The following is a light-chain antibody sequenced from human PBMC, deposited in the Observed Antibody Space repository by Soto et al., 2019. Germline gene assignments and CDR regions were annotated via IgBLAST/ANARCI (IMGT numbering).Light chain of an antibody. V-gene: IGKV3-15*01. CDR1: QSLNRD. CDR2: GAS. J-gene: IGKJ1*01. Sequence: IVMTQSPATLSMSPGERATRSCRASQSLNRDLAWYQQKPGQSPRLLIFGASIRATGIPARFSGSGSGTEFTLTIGSLQSEDCALYYCQQYNNWPGTFGQGTKVDIK. CDR3: QQYNNWPGT.